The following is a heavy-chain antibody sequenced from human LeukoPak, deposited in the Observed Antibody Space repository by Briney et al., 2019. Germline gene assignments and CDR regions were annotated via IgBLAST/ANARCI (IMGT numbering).Heavy chain of an antibody. CDR3: ARGPRDAFDI. CDR1: GYTFTSYD. Sequence: ASVKVSCKASGYTFTSYDINWVRQATGQGLECMVWMNPNSGNTGYAQQFQVRVTITSNTSISTAYMELSSLRSEDTAVYYCARGPRDAFDIWGQGTMVTVSS. V-gene: IGHV1-8*03. J-gene: IGHJ3*02. CDR2: MNPNSGNT.